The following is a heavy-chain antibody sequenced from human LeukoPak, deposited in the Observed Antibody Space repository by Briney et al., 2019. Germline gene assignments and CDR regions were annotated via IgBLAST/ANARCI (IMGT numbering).Heavy chain of an antibody. CDR2: IYHSGST. Sequence: SETLSLTCAVSGGSISSSNWWSWVRQPPGKGLEWIGEIYHSGSTNYNPSLKSRVTISVDKSKNQFSLKLSSVTAADTAVYYCARLPTRELRGPLFDYWGQGTLVTVSS. CDR3: ARLPTRELRGPLFDY. J-gene: IGHJ4*02. CDR1: GGSISSSNW. D-gene: IGHD1-26*01. V-gene: IGHV4-4*02.